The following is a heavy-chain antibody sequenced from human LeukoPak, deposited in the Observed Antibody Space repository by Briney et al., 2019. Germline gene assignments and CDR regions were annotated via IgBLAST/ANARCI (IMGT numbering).Heavy chain of an antibody. Sequence: PGGSLRLSCAASGFTFSSYAMSWVRQAPGKGLEWVSAISGSAGSTYYADSVKGRFTISGDTSKNTLYLQMNSLRAEDTAVYYCAKDVERSSGWYGGGYWGQGTLVTVSS. CDR2: ISGSAGST. J-gene: IGHJ4*02. CDR1: GFTFSSYA. D-gene: IGHD6-19*01. V-gene: IGHV3-23*01. CDR3: AKDVERSSGWYGGGY.